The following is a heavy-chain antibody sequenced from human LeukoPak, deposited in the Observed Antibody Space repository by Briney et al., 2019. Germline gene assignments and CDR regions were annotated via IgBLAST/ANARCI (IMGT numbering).Heavy chain of an antibody. D-gene: IGHD3-3*01. CDR1: SGSLSSDNNY. Sequence: PSETLSLTCTVSSGSLSSDNNYWNWIRQPAGKGLEWIGRIYTSGRTSYNPSLKSRVTISVDTSKNRFSLKLTSVTAADTAVYYCARDQITIFGVEVYYYMDVWGKGTTVTVSS. J-gene: IGHJ6*03. V-gene: IGHV4-61*02. CDR2: IYTSGRT. CDR3: ARDQITIFGVEVYYYMDV.